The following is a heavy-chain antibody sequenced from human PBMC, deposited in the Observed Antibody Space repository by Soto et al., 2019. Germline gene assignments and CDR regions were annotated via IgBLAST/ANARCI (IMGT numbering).Heavy chain of an antibody. CDR3: TTDLHCGGGCRDYGTDV. D-gene: IGHD2-21*02. CDR1: GGSVSSGSYY. Sequence: SETLSLTCTVSGGSVSSGSYYWSWIRQPPGKGLEWIGYIYYSGSTNYNPSLKSRVTISVDTSKNQFSLKLSSVTAADTAVYYCTTDLHCGGGCRDYGTDVWGQGTTVTVSS. V-gene: IGHV4-61*01. J-gene: IGHJ6*02. CDR2: IYYSGST.